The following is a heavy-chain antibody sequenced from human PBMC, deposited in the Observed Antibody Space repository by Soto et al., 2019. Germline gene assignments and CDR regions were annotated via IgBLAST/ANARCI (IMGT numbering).Heavy chain of an antibody. CDR1: GFTFSSYS. D-gene: IGHD3-16*02. CDR3: ARAYDYIWGSYRYRYSDY. V-gene: IGHV3-48*01. J-gene: IGHJ4*02. CDR2: ISSSSSTI. Sequence: EVQLVESGGGLVQPGGSLRLSCAASGFTFSSYSMNWVRQAPGKGLEWVSYISSSSSTIYYADSVKGRFTISRDNAKNSLFLQMNSLRAEDTAVYYWARAYDYIWGSYRYRYSDYWGQGTLVTVSS.